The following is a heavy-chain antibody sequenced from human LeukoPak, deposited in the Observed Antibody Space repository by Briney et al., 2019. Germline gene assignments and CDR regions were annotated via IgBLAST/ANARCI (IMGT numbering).Heavy chain of an antibody. CDR1: GGSISSYY. J-gene: IGHJ6*02. Sequence: SETLSLTCTVSGGSISSYYWSWIRQPPGKGLEWIGYIYYSGSTNYSPSLKSRVTIPVDTSKNQFSLKLSSVTAADTAVYYCARVEGATFYYYYGMDVWGQGTTVTVSS. D-gene: IGHD1-26*01. CDR3: ARVEGATFYYYYGMDV. CDR2: IYYSGST. V-gene: IGHV4-59*01.